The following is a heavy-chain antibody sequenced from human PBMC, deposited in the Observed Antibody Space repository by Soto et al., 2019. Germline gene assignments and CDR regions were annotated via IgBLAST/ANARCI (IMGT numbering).Heavy chain of an antibody. J-gene: IGHJ4*02. Sequence: EVQLLESGGGLVQPGGSLRLSCAASGFTFSSYAMSWVRQAPGEGLEWVSAISGSGGSTYYADSVKGRFTISRDNSKNTLYLQMNSLRAEDTAVYYCAKDASLRSGYSSGWYNFDYWGQGTLVTVSS. D-gene: IGHD6-19*01. CDR3: AKDASLRSGYSSGWYNFDY. CDR2: ISGSGGST. CDR1: GFTFSSYA. V-gene: IGHV3-23*01.